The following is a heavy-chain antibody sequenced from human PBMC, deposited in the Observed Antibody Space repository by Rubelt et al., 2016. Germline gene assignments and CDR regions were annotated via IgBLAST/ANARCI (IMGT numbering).Heavy chain of an antibody. CDR1: GYTFRTYG. Sequence: QVRLVQSGAEVKKPGASVKVSCKASGYTFRTYGISWVRQAPGQGLEWMGWISAYNGNTDYAQRVQGIVTLTTEPSTSTAYMELRSLRSDDTAVYYCARDIYSGSYYGYWGQGTLVTVSS. CDR2: ISAYNGNT. J-gene: IGHJ4*02. D-gene: IGHD1-26*01. V-gene: IGHV1-18*04. CDR3: ARDIYSGSYYGY.